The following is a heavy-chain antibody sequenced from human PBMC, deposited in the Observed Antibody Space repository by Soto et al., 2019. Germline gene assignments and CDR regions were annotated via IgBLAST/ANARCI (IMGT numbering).Heavy chain of an antibody. CDR3: ARNGTYRGALSEYSGMDV. J-gene: IGHJ6*02. Sequence: QVQLVQSGAEVKEPGSSVQVSCKASGGTFANFIMNWVRQTPGQGLEWMVGIVPMFGTATYAEKFKGRVTIAATESTSTAYKKLTSLRADDTAVYYRARNGTYRGALSEYSGMDVWGQWTTVTVS. CDR1: GGTFANFI. V-gene: IGHV1-69*01. D-gene: IGHD5-12*01. CDR2: IVPMFGTA.